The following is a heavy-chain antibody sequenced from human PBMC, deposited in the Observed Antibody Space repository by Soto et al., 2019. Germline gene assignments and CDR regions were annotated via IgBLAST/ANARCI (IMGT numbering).Heavy chain of an antibody. CDR3: ARLLGSPSYYYYGMDV. CDR2: IYYSGST. CDR1: GGSISSSSYY. V-gene: IGHV4-39*01. D-gene: IGHD3-10*01. Sequence: NPSETLSLTCTVSGGSISSSSYYWGWIRQPPGKGLEWIGSIYYSGSTYYNPSLKSRVTISVDTSKNQFSLKLSSVTAADTAVYYCARLLGSPSYYYYGMDVWGQGTTVTVSS. J-gene: IGHJ6*02.